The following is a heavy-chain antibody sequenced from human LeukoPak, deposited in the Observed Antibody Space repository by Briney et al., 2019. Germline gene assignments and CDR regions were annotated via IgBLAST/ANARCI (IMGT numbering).Heavy chain of an antibody. CDR2: INPNSGGT. V-gene: IGHV1-2*02. Sequence: ASVKVSCKASGYTFTGYYIHWVRQAPGQGLEWMAWINPNSGGTYYAQKFHDRVTLTRDTSTSTAYMELSRLRSDDTAIYYCARANALYCSSTSCLFDYGGQGTLLTVSS. CDR3: ARANALYCSSTSCLFDY. D-gene: IGHD2-2*01. J-gene: IGHJ4*02. CDR1: GYTFTGYY.